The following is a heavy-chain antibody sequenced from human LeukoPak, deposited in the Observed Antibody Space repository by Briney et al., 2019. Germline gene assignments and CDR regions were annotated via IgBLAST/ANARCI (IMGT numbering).Heavy chain of an antibody. CDR3: ARDDSSGYPDY. V-gene: IGHV3-23*01. CDR2: ISPSGGIT. Sequence: GGSLRLSCAASGFTFSSFAMSWVRQAPGKGLEWVSGISPSGGITYYTDSVKGWFTISRDNSKNTVSLQMNSLRGEDTAVYYCARDDSSGYPDYWGQGTLVTVSS. CDR1: GFTFSSFA. D-gene: IGHD3-22*01. J-gene: IGHJ4*02.